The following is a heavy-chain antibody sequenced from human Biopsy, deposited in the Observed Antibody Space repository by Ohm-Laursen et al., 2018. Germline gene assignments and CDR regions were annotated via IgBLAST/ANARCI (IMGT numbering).Heavy chain of an antibody. Sequence: SLRLSCAASGFPFSNAWMTWVRQAPGKGPEWVGHIKSNTDGGTTDYAAPVKGRLTISRDDSKNTVYLQMNSLKTEDTGVYYCTTVASPLYYSSGKRGLVYWGQGTQVTVSS. CDR2: IKSNTDGGTT. CDR1: GFPFSNAW. CDR3: TTVASPLYYSSGKRGLVY. V-gene: IGHV3-15*01. D-gene: IGHD3-10*01. J-gene: IGHJ4*02.